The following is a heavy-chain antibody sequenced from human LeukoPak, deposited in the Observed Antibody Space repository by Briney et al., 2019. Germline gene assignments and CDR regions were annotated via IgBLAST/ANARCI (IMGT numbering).Heavy chain of an antibody. V-gene: IGHV1-2*02. D-gene: IGHD6-13*01. CDR3: ARAQLLTAPAGTFADN. CDR1: GYMFTDYF. J-gene: IGHJ4*02. Sequence: ASVKVSCKASGYMFTDYFMHWVRQAPGQGPEWMGWFNTKSGDKKYAQQFQGRVTMTRDTSINTAYMEMSGLTSDDTAVYYCARAQLLTAPAGTFADNWGQGTLVTVSS. CDR2: FNTKSGDK.